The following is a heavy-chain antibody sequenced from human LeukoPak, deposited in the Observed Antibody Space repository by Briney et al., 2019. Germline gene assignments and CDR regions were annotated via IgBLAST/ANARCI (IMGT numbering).Heavy chain of an antibody. CDR1: GGSFSGYY. J-gene: IGHJ4*02. CDR3: TAEKNGSPHY. CDR2: INHSGST. V-gene: IGHV4-34*01. D-gene: IGHD2-8*01. Sequence: SETLSLTCAVYGGSFSGYYWGWIRQPPGKGLEWIGEINHSGSTNYNPSLKSRVTIPLDMSKNEFFLTMTSVTAADTAVYFCTAEKNGSPHYWGQGTQVTVSS.